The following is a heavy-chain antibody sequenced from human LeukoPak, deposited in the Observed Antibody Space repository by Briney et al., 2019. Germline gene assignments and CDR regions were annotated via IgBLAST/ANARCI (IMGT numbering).Heavy chain of an antibody. CDR3: ASKRGPQLASYYYYYYGMDV. V-gene: IGHV1-69*01. D-gene: IGHD6-6*01. CDR2: IIPIFGTA. J-gene: IGHJ6*02. CDR1: GGTSSSYA. Sequence: ASVKVSCKASGGTSSSYAISWVRQAPGQGLEWMGGIIPIFGTANYAQKFQGRVTITADESTSTAYMELSSLRSEDTAVYYCASKRGPQLASYYYYYYGMDVWGQGTTVTVSS.